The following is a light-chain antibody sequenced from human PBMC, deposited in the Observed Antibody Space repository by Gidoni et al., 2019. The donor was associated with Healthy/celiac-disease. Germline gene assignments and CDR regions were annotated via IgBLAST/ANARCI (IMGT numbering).Light chain of an antibody. V-gene: IGKV1-39*01. J-gene: IGKJ1*01. CDR2: AAA. CDR1: QSISSY. Sequence: PSPRSASVGDTVTIHCRASQSISSYLNLYQQKPGKAPKLLIYAAASLQSGVPSRFSGSGSGTDFTLTISSLQPEDFATYYCQQSYSTLRTFGQGTKVEIK. CDR3: QQSYSTLRT.